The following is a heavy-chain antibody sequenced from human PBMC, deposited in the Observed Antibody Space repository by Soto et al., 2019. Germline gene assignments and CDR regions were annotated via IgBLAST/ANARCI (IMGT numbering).Heavy chain of an antibody. Sequence: GGSLRLSCAASGFTFSSYAMSWVRQAPGKGLEWVSAISGSGGSTYYADSVKGRFTISRDNSKNTLYLQMNSLRAEDAAVDYCASYGSSGYYYYYGMDVWGQGTTVTVSS. D-gene: IGHD3-22*01. CDR2: ISGSGGST. CDR3: ASYGSSGYYYYYGMDV. CDR1: GFTFSSYA. J-gene: IGHJ6*02. V-gene: IGHV3-23*01.